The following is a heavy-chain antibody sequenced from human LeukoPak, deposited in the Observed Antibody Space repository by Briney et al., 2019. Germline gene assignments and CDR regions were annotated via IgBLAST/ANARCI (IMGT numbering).Heavy chain of an antibody. CDR1: GGSLSSYY. D-gene: IGHD4-17*01. J-gene: IGHJ4*02. CDR3: ARGRSSDYGDPCYLDY. Sequence: SETLSLTCTVSGGSLSSYYWSWIRQPPGKGLECICYVHYSGFTNNSPSLKSRITISVDKSRDRFSLNLRSVNAADTALYFCARGRSSDYGDPCYLDYWGQGILVAVSS. V-gene: IGHV4-59*01. CDR2: VHYSGFT.